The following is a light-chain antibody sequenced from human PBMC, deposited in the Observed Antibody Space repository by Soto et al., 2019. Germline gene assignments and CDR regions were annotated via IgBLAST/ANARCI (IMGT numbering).Light chain of an antibody. J-gene: IGKJ2*01. V-gene: IGKV1-6*01. CDR1: QGIRND. CDR3: LQDYYYPYT. CDR2: AAS. Sequence: AIQMTQSPPSLPASVGDRVTITCRASQGIRNDLAWYQQKPRKAPKLLIYAASSLQSGVSSRFSGSGSGTDFTLTISSLQPEDFATYYCLQDYYYPYTFGQGTKVDIK.